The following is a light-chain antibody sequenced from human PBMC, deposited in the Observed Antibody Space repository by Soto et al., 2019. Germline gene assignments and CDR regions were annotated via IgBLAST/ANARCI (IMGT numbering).Light chain of an antibody. CDR2: DAS. CDR1: QSVSSY. J-gene: IGKJ4*01. Sequence: EIVLTQSPATLSLSPGERATLSCRASQSVSSYLACYQQKPGQAPRLLIYDASNRATGIPARFSGSGSGTDFTLTSSSLEPEDFAVYYCQQRSNWLTFGGGTKVEIK. V-gene: IGKV3-11*01. CDR3: QQRSNWLT.